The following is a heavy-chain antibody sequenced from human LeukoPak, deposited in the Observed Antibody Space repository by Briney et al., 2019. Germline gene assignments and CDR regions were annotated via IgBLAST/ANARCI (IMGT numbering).Heavy chain of an antibody. CDR2: ISTDGSST. V-gene: IGHV3-74*01. Sequence: HTGGSLRLSCTASGYYFSRYWMHWVRQAPGEGLVWVSRISTDGSSTTYADSVKGRFTISRDNAKNTLYLQMNSLRAEDTAVYYCARTPTCPSCHFDYWGQGTLVTVSS. D-gene: IGHD2-15*01. CDR1: GYYFSRYW. CDR3: ARTPTCPSCHFDY. J-gene: IGHJ4*02.